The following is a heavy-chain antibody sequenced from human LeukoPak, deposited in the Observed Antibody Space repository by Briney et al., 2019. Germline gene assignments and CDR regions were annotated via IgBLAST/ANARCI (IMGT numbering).Heavy chain of an antibody. CDR1: GFTSSSYW. J-gene: IGHJ4*02. CDR2: IKQDGSEK. D-gene: IGHD3-10*01. Sequence: GGSLRLSCAASGFTSSSYWMSWVRQAPGKGLEWVANIKQDGSEKYYVDSVKGRFTISRDNAKNSLYLQMNSLRAEDTAVYYCARDNYYGSGSPFDYWGQGTLVTVSS. CDR3: ARDNYYGSGSPFDY. V-gene: IGHV3-7*01.